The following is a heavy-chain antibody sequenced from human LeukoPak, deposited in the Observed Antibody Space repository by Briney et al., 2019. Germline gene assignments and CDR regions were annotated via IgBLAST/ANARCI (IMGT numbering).Heavy chain of an antibody. V-gene: IGHV3-7*01. CDR3: ARGATRYFQH. CDR2: IKEDGSEK. Sequence: GGSLRLSCAASGFTFSSYRMTWVRQAPGKGLEWVANIKEDGSEKDYVDSVKGRFTISRDNAKNSLYLQMNSLRAEDTAVYYCARGATRYFQHWGQGTLVTVSS. CDR1: GFTFSSYR. J-gene: IGHJ1*01.